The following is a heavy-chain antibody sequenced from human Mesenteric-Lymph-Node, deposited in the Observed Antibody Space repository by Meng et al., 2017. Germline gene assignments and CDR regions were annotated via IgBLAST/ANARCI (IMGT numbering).Heavy chain of an antibody. CDR2: IKRKADGGTT. J-gene: IGHJ4*02. D-gene: IGHD3-10*01. V-gene: IGHV3-15*01. CDR3: TTERMVRGVIIEWKDY. CDR1: GVPCSNAW. Sequence: EVQRVESGGGWGKPGGSRRRSGAASGVPCSNAWMSWVRQAPGKGLEWVGRIKRKADGGTTDYAAPVKGRFTISRDDSKNTLYLQMKSLKTEDTAVYYCTTERMVRGVIIEWKDYWGQGTLVTVSS.